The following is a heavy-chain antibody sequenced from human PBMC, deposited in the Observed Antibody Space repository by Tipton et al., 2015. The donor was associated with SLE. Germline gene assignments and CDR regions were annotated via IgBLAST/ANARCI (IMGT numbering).Heavy chain of an antibody. V-gene: IGHV4-34*01. CDR1: GGSFSGYY. J-gene: IGHJ4*02. CDR3: AREGEYSSSAVDY. Sequence: TLSLTCAVYGGSFSGYYWSWIRQPPGKGLEWIGEINHSGSTNYNPSLKSRVTISVDTSKNQCSLKLSSVTAADTAVYYCAREGEYSSSAVDYWGQGTLVTVSS. D-gene: IGHD6-6*01. CDR2: INHSGST.